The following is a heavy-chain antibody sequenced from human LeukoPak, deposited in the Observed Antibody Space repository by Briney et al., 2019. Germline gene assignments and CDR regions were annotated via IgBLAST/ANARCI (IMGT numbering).Heavy chain of an antibody. D-gene: IGHD3-3*01. CDR1: GGSISSSSYY. V-gene: IGHV4-39*07. CDR2: IYYSGST. CDR3: AKGIFWETYYDFWNGYYHANDY. Sequence: PSETLSLTCTVSGGSISSSSYYWGWIRQPPGKGLEWIGSIYYSGSTYYNPSLKSRVTISVDTSKNQFSLKLSSVTAADTAVYYCAKGIFWETYYDFWNGYYHANDYWGQGTLVTVSS. J-gene: IGHJ4*02.